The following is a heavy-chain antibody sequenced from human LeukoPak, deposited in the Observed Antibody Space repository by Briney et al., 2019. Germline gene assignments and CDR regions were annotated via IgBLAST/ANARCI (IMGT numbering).Heavy chain of an antibody. CDR3: AKSYSGSYSGPEYFQH. D-gene: IGHD1-26*01. CDR2: ISGSGGST. CDR1: GFTFSDYY. J-gene: IGHJ1*01. Sequence: GGSLRLSCAASGFTFSDYYMSWVRQAPGKGLEWVSAISGSGGSTYYADSVKGRFTISRDNSKNTLYLQMNSLRAEDTAVYYCAKSYSGSYSGPEYFQHWGQGTLVTVSS. V-gene: IGHV3-23*01.